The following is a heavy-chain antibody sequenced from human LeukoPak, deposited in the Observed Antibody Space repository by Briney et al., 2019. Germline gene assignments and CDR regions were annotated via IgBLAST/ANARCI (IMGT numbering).Heavy chain of an antibody. CDR3: AELGITMIGGV. CDR1: GFTFSTYG. V-gene: IGHV3-21*01. Sequence: GGSLRLSCAASGFTFSTYGMYWVRQAPGKGLEWVSSISSSSSYIYYADSVKGRFTISRDNAKNSLHLQMNSLRAEDTAVYYCAELGITMIGGVWGKGTTVTISS. CDR2: ISSSSSYI. D-gene: IGHD3-10*02. J-gene: IGHJ6*04.